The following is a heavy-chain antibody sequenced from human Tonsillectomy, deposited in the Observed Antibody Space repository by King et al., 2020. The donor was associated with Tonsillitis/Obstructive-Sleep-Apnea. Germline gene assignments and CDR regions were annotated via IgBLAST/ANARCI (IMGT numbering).Heavy chain of an antibody. CDR1: GYSFTNYW. CDR3: ARRAGRHDYGDYSHXDX. D-gene: IGHD4-17*01. V-gene: IGHV5-51*01. CDR2: IYPGDSDT. J-gene: IGHJ4*02. Sequence: VQLVESGAEVKKSGESLKISCQGSGYSFTNYWIGWVRQMPGKGLEWMGIIYPGDSDTRYSPSFQGQITISADKSITTAYLQWSSLRASDTAMYYCARRAGRHDYGDYSHXDXXGQGTLVTVS.